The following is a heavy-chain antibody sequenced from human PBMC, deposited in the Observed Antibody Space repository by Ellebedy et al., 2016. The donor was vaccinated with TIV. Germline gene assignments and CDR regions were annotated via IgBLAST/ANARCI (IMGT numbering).Heavy chain of an antibody. CDR2: ITPYNGNI. J-gene: IGHJ4*02. D-gene: IGHD6-13*01. CDR1: GYTLTELS. V-gene: IGHV1-45*02. CDR3: ARSALSSGSPLFDL. Sequence: ASVKVSCKVSGYTLTELSIHWVRQAPGQALEWMGWITPYNGNIKYAQRFQDRVTFTRDGSLTAYMELSNLRSEDTAIYYCARSALSSGSPLFDLWGPGTLVTVSS.